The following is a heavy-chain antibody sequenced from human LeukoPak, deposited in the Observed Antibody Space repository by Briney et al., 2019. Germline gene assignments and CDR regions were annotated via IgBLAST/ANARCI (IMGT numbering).Heavy chain of an antibody. CDR1: GGSFSGYY. CDR3: ARLPRYCSGGSCSEAFDY. CDR2: INHSGST. D-gene: IGHD2-15*01. Sequence: SETLSLTCAVYGGSFSGYYWSWIRQPPGRGLEWIGEINHSGSTNYNPSLKSRVTISVDTSKNQFSLKLSSVTAADTAVYYCARLPRYCSGGSCSEAFDYWGQGTLVTVSS. V-gene: IGHV4-34*01. J-gene: IGHJ4*02.